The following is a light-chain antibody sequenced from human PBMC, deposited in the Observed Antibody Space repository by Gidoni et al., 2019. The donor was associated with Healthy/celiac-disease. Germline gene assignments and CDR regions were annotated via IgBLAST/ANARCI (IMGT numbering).Light chain of an antibody. CDR2: GAS. Sequence: EIVMTQSPATLSVSPGERATLSCRASQSVNSNLAWYQQKPGQAPRLLIYGASTRATGIPARFSGSGPGTEFTLTISSLQSEDFAVYYCQQYNNWPYTFGQGTKLEIK. CDR3: QQYNNWPYT. J-gene: IGKJ2*01. CDR1: QSVNSN. V-gene: IGKV3-15*01.